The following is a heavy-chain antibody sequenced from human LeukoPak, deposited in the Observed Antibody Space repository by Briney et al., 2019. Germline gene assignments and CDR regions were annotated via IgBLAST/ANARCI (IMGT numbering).Heavy chain of an antibody. V-gene: IGHV3-7*01. CDR3: ARSPNGYYMDV. Sequence: PGGSLRLSCAASGFTYSSYWMSWVRQAPGKGLEWVANIKQDGSEKYYVDSVKGRFTISRDNAKNSLYLQMNSLRAEDTAVYYCARSPNGYYMDVWGKGTTVTVSS. CDR2: IKQDGSEK. J-gene: IGHJ6*03. D-gene: IGHD2-8*01. CDR1: GFTYSSYW.